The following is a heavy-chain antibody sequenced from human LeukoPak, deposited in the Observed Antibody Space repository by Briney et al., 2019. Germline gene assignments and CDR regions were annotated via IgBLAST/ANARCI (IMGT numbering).Heavy chain of an antibody. Sequence: PSETLSLTCTVSGYSISSGYYWGWIRQPPGKGLEWIGSIYHSGSTYYNPSLKSRVTISVDTSKNQFSLRLRSVTAADTAVYYCARGLISPTDAFDIWGQGTMVTVSS. J-gene: IGHJ3*02. CDR2: IYHSGST. V-gene: IGHV4-38-2*02. D-gene: IGHD3-3*02. CDR3: ARGLISPTDAFDI. CDR1: GYSISSGYY.